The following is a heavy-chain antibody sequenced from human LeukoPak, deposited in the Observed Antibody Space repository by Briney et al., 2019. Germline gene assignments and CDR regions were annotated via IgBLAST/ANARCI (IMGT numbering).Heavy chain of an antibody. CDR1: GGSISSSY. V-gene: IGHV4-59*01. CDR2: IYYSGST. Sequence: SETLSLTCTVSGGSISSSYWSWIRQPPGKGLEWIGYIYYSGSTNYNPSLKSRVTISVDTSKNQFSLKLSSVTAADTAVYYCARAPYSSTWYLEYFDFWAREPWSPSPQ. J-gene: IGHJ4*02. CDR3: ARAPYSSTWYLEYFDF. D-gene: IGHD6-13*01.